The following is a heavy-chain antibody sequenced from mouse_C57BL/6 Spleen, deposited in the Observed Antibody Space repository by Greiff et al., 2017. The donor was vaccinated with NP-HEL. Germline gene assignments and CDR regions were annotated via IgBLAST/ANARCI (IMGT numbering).Heavy chain of an antibody. CDR2: INPNNGGT. Sequence: EVQLQQSGPELVKPGASVKISCKASGYTFTDYYMNWVKQSHGKSLEWIGDINPNNGGTSYNQKFKGKATLTVDKSSSTAYMELRSLTSEDSAVYYCARHPLYAMDYWGQGTSVTVSS. CDR3: ARHPLYAMDY. J-gene: IGHJ4*01. CDR1: GYTFTDYY. V-gene: IGHV1-26*01.